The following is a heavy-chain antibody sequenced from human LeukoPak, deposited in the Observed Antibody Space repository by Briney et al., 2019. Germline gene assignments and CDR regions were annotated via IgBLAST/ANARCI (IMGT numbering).Heavy chain of an antibody. J-gene: IGHJ4*02. CDR3: ALYGSGSYNFDS. D-gene: IGHD3-10*01. V-gene: IGHV4-59*06. Sequence: SETLSLTCTVSGGSISSYYWSWIRQPPGKGLEWIGYIYYSGSTYYNPSLKSRVTISVDTSKNQFSLKLSSVTAADTAVYYCALYGSGSYNFDSWGQGTLVTVSS. CDR1: GGSISSYY. CDR2: IYYSGST.